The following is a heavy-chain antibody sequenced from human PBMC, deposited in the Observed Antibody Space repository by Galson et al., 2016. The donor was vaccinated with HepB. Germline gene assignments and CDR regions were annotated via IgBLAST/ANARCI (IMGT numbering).Heavy chain of an antibody. CDR2: TYYRSKWYN. Sequence: CAISGDSVSSNSAAWNWIRQSPSRGLEWLGRTYYRSKWYNDYAVSVKSRITIKPDTAKNQFSLQLNSVTPEDTAVYYCARDRQECSSTSCELLGDFWSSYYDYYYGMDVWGQGTTVTVSS. CDR3: ARDRQECSSTSCELLGDFWSSYYDYYYGMDV. V-gene: IGHV6-1*01. CDR1: GDSVSSNSAA. D-gene: IGHD3-3*01. J-gene: IGHJ6*02.